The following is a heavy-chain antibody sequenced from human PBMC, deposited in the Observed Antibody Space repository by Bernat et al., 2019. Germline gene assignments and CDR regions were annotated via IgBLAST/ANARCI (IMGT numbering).Heavy chain of an antibody. Sequence: QLQLQESGPGLVKPSETLSLTCTVSGGSISSSSYYWGWIRQPPGKGLEWIGSIYYSGSTYYNPSLKSRVTISVDTSKNQFSLKLSSVTAADTAVYYCARLSDEYGDSYWYFDLWGRGTLVTVSS. D-gene: IGHD4-17*01. J-gene: IGHJ2*01. CDR2: IYYSGST. CDR3: ARLSDEYGDSYWYFDL. CDR1: GGSISSSSYY. V-gene: IGHV4-39*01.